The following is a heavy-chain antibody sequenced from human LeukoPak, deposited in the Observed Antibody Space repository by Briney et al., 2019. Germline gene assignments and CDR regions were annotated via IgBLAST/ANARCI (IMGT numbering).Heavy chain of an antibody. CDR2: MNPNSGNT. V-gene: IGHV1-8*01. J-gene: IGHJ4*02. Sequence: ASVKVSCKASGYTFTSYDINWVRQATGQGLEWMGWMNPNSGNTGYAQKFQGRVTMTRNTSISTAYMELRSLRSEDTAVYYCARVYRVLRGNRGILGYWGQGTLVTVSS. CDR3: ARVYRVLRGNRGILGY. D-gene: IGHD4-23*01. CDR1: GYTFTSYD.